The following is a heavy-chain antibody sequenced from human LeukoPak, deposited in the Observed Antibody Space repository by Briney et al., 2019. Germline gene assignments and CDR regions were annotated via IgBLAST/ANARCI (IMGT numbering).Heavy chain of an antibody. CDR2: ISSSGSTI. V-gene: IGHV3-11*01. D-gene: IGHD3-22*01. J-gene: IGHJ4*02. Sequence: PGGSLRLSCAASGFTFSDYYMSWIRQAPGKGLEWVSYISSSGSTIYYADSVKGRFTISRDNAKNSLYLQMNSLRAEDTAVYYCARDKVEYNYESPPDYWARGTLVTVSS. CDR1: GFTFSDYY. CDR3: ARDKVEYNYESPPDY.